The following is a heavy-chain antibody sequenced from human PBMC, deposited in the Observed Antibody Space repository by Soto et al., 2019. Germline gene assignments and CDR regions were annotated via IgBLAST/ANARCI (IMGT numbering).Heavy chain of an antibody. CDR1: GDSVSSNSAA. CDR3: ARGRPSTSSEIVSTAPFTY. J-gene: IGHJ4*02. D-gene: IGHD5-12*01. CDR2: TYYRSKWFN. V-gene: IGHV6-1*01. Sequence: SQTLSLTCAISGDSVSSNSAAWNWIRQSPSRGLEWLGRTYYRSKWFNEYAVSVKSRITINPDTSKNQFSLQLKSVTPEDTAVYYCARGRPSTSSEIVSTAPFTYWGQGTLVTVSS.